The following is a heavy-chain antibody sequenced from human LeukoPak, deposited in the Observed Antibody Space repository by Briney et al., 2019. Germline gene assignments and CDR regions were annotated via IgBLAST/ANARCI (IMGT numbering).Heavy chain of an antibody. J-gene: IGHJ4*02. D-gene: IGHD6-19*01. Sequence: ASVKVSCKASGYTFTSYGISWVRQAPGQGLEWMGWISAYNGNTNYAQKLQGRVTMTTDTSTSTAYMELRCLRSDDTAVYYCARDPMVKARIAVAGTRDDYWGQGTVVTVSS. CDR1: GYTFTSYG. V-gene: IGHV1-18*01. CDR2: ISAYNGNT. CDR3: ARDPMVKARIAVAGTRDDY.